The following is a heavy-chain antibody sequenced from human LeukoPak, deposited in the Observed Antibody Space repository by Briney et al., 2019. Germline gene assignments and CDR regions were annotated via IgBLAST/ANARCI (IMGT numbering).Heavy chain of an antibody. CDR2: IYYSKNT. J-gene: IGHJ4*02. V-gene: IGHV4-59*05. Sequence: SETLSLTCTVSGDSISDYYWSWIRQPPGKGLEWIGSIYYSKNTYYNPSLKSRVTISADTSKNQFSLTLGSVSATDTAVYYCVSPRGFSYGYFDYWGQGTLVTVSS. CDR1: GDSISDYY. CDR3: VSPRGFSYGYFDY. D-gene: IGHD5-18*01.